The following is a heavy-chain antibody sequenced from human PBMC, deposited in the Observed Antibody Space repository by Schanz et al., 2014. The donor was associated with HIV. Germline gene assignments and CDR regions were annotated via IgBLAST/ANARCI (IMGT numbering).Heavy chain of an antibody. CDR1: GFTFDDYA. V-gene: IGHV3-9*01. CDR3: AAGLIRYFFDY. J-gene: IGHJ4*02. CDR2: VYIGDST. D-gene: IGHD2-21*01. Sequence: EVQLVESGGDLVQPGRSLRLSCAASGFTFDDYAMHWVRQAPGKGLEWVSVVYIGDSTFYANSVKGRFTISRDDSKNTLYLQMNSLRAEDTAMYYCAAGLIRYFFDYWGQGTLVTVSS.